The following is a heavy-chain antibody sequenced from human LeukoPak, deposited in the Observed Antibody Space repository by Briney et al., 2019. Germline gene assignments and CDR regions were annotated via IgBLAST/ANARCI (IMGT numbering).Heavy chain of an antibody. CDR3: ARGNQPYSSSWYGFDP. CDR1: GFTFSSYD. Sequence: GGSLRLSCAASGFTFSSYDMPWVRQATVKGLEWVSAIGTAGDTYYPGSVKGRFTISRENAKNSLYLQMNSLRAGDTAVYYCARGNQPYSSSWYGFDPWGQGTLVTVSS. V-gene: IGHV3-13*01. CDR2: IGTAGDT. J-gene: IGHJ5*02. D-gene: IGHD6-13*01.